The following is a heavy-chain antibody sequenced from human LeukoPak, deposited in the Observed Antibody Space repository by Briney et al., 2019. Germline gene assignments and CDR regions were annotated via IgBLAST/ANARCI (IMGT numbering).Heavy chain of an antibody. CDR2: IYYSGST. J-gene: IGHJ4*02. CDR1: GGSFSGYY. V-gene: IGHV4-31*11. Sequence: ASETLSLTCAVYGGSFSGYYWSWIRQHPGKGLEWIGYIYYSGSTYYNPSLKSRVTISVDTSKNQFSLKLSSVTAADTAVYYCARADVVVPAGMQFDYWGQGTLVTVSS. CDR3: ARADVVVPAGMQFDY. D-gene: IGHD2-2*01.